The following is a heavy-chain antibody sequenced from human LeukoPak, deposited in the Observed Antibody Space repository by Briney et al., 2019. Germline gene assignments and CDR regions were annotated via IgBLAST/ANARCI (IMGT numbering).Heavy chain of an antibody. D-gene: IGHD1-26*01. Sequence: GGSLRLSCAASGFTFSSYSMNWVRQAPGKGLEWVSSISSSSSYIYYADSVKGRFTISRDNAKNSLYLQMNSLRAEDTAVYYCARADTTIVGALEYYMDVWGQGTLVTVSS. CDR1: GFTFSSYS. CDR3: ARADTTIVGALEYYMDV. CDR2: ISSSSSYI. J-gene: IGHJ4*02. V-gene: IGHV3-21*01.